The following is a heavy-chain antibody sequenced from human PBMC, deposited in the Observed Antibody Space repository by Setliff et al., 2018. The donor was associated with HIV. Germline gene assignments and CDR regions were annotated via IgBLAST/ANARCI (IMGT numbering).Heavy chain of an antibody. CDR1: GFTFSAYW. Sequence: SCAASGFTFSAYWMHWVRQAPGKGLAWVSRITGGGDTIYAESVKGRFTISRDNNKLYLQMNSLRAEDTAVYYCARDYSGSIDYWGQGTLVTVSS. CDR2: ITGGGDT. D-gene: IGHD6-19*01. V-gene: IGHV3-74*01. J-gene: IGHJ4*02. CDR3: ARDYSGSIDY.